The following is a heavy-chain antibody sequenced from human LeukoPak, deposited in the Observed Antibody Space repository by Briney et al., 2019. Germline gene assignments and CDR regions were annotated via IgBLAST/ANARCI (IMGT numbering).Heavy chain of an antibody. J-gene: IGHJ3*02. CDR2: IYYSGST. CDR1: GYSISSGYY. CDR3: ARAVLLWFGESITDAFDI. D-gene: IGHD3-10*01. Sequence: SETLSLTCAVSGYSISSGYYWGWIRQPPGKGLEWIGYIYYSGSTNYNPSLKSRVTISVDTSKNQFSLKLSSVTAADTAVYYCARAVLLWFGESITDAFDIWGQGTMVTVSS. V-gene: IGHV4-61*01.